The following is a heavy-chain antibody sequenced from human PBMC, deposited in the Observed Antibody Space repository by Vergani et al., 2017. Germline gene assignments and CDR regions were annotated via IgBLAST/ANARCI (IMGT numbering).Heavy chain of an antibody. CDR1: GFALNRHA. CDR3: AKDVRGSYYYGMDV. CDR2: ISWNSGSI. J-gene: IGHJ6*02. Sequence: VQLVESGGGVVQPGTSLRLSCVVSGFALNRHAMYWVRQAPGKGLEWVSGISWNSGSIGYADSVKGRFTISRDNAKNSLYLQMNSLRAEDMALYYCAKDVRGSYYYGMDVWGQGTTVTVSS. V-gene: IGHV3-9*03.